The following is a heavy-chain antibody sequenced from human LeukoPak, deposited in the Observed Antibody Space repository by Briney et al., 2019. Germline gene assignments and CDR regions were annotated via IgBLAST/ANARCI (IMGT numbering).Heavy chain of an antibody. CDR2: LYYTGST. CDR3: ARHAITFFDS. V-gene: IGHV4-39*01. Sequence: SETLSLTCTFSGASNTIGPYYWAWVRQPPGQGLEWIGSLYYTGSTYFNPSLESRVSISVDTSANHFSLRLRSVTAADTAVYYCARHAITFFDSWGQGVLVTVSS. J-gene: IGHJ5*01. D-gene: IGHD2-21*01. CDR1: GASNTIGPYY.